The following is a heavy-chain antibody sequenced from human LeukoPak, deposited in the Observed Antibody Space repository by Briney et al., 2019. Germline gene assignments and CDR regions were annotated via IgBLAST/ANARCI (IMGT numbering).Heavy chain of an antibody. V-gene: IGHV4-39*01. J-gene: IGHJ4*02. CDR2: ISYHGRT. D-gene: IGHD3-16*01. Sequence: PSETLSLTCTVSGGSISSRSYYWGWVRQSPGKGLEWIGTISYHGRTFYNPSLKSRVSISGDTSKSQFSLNMDSVTAAHTAFYYCASHVEALGAGFPFDLWGQGALVTVSS. CDR1: GGSISSRSYY. CDR3: ASHVEALGAGFPFDL.